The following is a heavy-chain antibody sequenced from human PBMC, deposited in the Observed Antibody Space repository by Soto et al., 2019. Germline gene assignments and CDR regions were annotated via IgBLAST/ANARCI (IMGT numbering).Heavy chain of an antibody. CDR2: INHSGST. V-gene: IGHV4-34*01. Sequence: WTWIRQPPGTGLEWIGEINHSGSTNYNPSLKSLVTISVDTSKNQFSLKLTSVTAADTAVYYCARDKITGLFDCWGQGTLVTVAS. D-gene: IGHD2-8*02. J-gene: IGHJ4*02. CDR3: ARDKITGLFDC.